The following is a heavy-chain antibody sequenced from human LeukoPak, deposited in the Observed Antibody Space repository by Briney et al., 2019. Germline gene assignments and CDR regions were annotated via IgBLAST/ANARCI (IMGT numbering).Heavy chain of an antibody. V-gene: IGHV3-9*01. Sequence: GRSLRLSCAASGFTFSSYGMHWVRQAPGKGLEWVSGISWNGASIGYADSVKGRFTISRDNAKNSLYLQMSSLRPEDTALYYCVKDRGYYYGSGALMDVWGKGTTVTISS. CDR1: GFTFSSYG. CDR3: VKDRGYYYGSGALMDV. D-gene: IGHD3-10*01. J-gene: IGHJ6*03. CDR2: ISWNGASI.